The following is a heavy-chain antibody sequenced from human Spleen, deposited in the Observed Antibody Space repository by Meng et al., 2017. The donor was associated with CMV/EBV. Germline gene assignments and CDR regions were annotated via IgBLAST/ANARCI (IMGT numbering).Heavy chain of an antibody. CDR2: INPNTGGT. CDR3: ARGGIIQYYYYYYGMDV. CDR1: GYTFTDYY. D-gene: IGHD3-16*01. J-gene: IGHJ6*02. Sequence: ASVKVSCKASGYTFTDYYIHWVRQAPGQGLEWMGLINPNTGGTNYAQKFQGRVTMTRDTSVSTAYMELSRLRSDDTAVYYCARGGIIQYYYYYYGMDVWGQGTTVTVSS. V-gene: IGHV1-2*02.